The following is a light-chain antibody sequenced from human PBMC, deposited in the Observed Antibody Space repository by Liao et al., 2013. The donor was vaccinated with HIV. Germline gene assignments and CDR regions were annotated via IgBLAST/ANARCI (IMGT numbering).Light chain of an antibody. CDR2: YET. Sequence: SYELTQTPSVSVAPGKTARITCGGNNIGTKSVNWYQQKPGQAPVLVICYETDRPAGIPERFSGSNSGNTATLTISRVEVGDEADYYCQVWDVGNDQDVVFGGGTKLTVL. CDR1: NIGTKS. J-gene: IGLJ2*01. CDR3: QVWDVGNDQDVV. V-gene: IGLV3-21*04.